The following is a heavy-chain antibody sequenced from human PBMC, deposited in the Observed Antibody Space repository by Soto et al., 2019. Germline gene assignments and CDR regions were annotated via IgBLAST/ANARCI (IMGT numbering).Heavy chain of an antibody. CDR1: GDSISNGYC. CDR2: IYHTGTT. V-gene: IGHV4-38-2*01. J-gene: IGHJ4*02. Sequence: SETLSLTCAVSGDSISNGYCWACIRQPPGKGLEWVASIYHTGTTYYNPSLTSRVTISVDTSKNQFSLKLSSVTAADTAVYYCARARKISPVFDYWGQGTLVTVYS. CDR3: ARARKISPVFDY. D-gene: IGHD3-16*01.